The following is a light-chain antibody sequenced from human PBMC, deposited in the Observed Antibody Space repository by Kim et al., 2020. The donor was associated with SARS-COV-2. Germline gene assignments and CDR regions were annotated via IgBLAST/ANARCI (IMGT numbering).Light chain of an antibody. CDR1: QGISSY. Sequence: ASTGDRVTITCRANQGISSYLAWYQQKPAKAPKLLIYAASTLQSGVPSRFSGSGSETDFTLTISCLQSEDFATYYCQQYYSYPPTFGQGTKVDI. J-gene: IGKJ1*01. CDR3: QQYYSYPPT. V-gene: IGKV1-8*01. CDR2: AAS.